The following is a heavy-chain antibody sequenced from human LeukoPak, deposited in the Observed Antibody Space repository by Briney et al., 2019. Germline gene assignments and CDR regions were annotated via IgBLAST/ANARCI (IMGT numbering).Heavy chain of an antibody. J-gene: IGHJ6*02. V-gene: IGHV3-53*05. CDR1: GFTVSSNY. CDR2: IYSGGST. D-gene: IGHD6-13*01. Sequence: PGGSLRLSCAASGFTVSSNYMSWVRQAPGKGLEWVSVIYSGGSTYYANSVKGRFTISRDNSKNTLYLQMGSLRAEDMAVYYCAREYSSNLYGMDVWGQGTTVTVSS. CDR3: AREYSSNLYGMDV.